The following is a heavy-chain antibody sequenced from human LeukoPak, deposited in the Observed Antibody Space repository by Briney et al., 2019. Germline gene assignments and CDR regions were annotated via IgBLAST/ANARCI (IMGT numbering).Heavy chain of an antibody. CDR3: ARDFGSYYDILTGYGGDAFDI. J-gene: IGHJ3*02. CDR1: GFTFSSYE. D-gene: IGHD3-9*01. V-gene: IGHV3-48*03. Sequence: GGSLRLSCAASGFTFSSYEMNWVRQPPGKGLEWVSYISSSGSTIYYADSVKGRVTISRDNTKNSLYLQMNSLRAEDTAVYYCARDFGSYYDILTGYGGDAFDIWGQGTMVTVSS. CDR2: ISSSGSTI.